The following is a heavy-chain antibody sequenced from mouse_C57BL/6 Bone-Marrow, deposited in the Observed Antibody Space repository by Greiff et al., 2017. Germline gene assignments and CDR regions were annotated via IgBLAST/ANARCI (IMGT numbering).Heavy chain of an antibody. CDR1: GYTFTSYG. D-gene: IGHD1-1*01. J-gene: IGHJ2*01. CDR3: ARRHYYGSSYNYCDY. CDR2: IYPRSGNT. Sequence: VQLQQSGAELARPGASVKLSCKASGYTFTSYGISWVKQRTGQGLEWIGAIYPRSGNTYYNEKFKGKGTLTAEKYSSTAYMELRSLTSEDSAVYFCARRHYYGSSYNYCDYWGQGTTLTVSS. V-gene: IGHV1-81*01.